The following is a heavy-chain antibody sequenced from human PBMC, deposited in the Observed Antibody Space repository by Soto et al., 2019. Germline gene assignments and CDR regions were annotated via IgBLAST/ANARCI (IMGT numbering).Heavy chain of an antibody. CDR3: AASSGWP. CDR2: ISYSSSYI. J-gene: IGHJ5*02. V-gene: IGHV3-21*01. Sequence: EVQLVESGGGLVKPGGSLRLSCAASGFTFSSYSMNWVRQAPGKGLEWVSYISYSSSYIYDADSVKGRFTISRDNAKNSLSLQMNSLRDEHTAVYYCAASSGWPWCQGTLVTVSS. CDR1: GFTFSSYS. D-gene: IGHD6-19*01.